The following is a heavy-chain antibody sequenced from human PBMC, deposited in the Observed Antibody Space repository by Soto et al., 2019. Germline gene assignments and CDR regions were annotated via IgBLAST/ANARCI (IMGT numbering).Heavy chain of an antibody. J-gene: IGHJ5*02. D-gene: IGHD2-21*02. V-gene: IGHV4-30-4*02. CDR3: VRTAREGAVAPHWFDR. CDR2: VYYTGST. CDR1: GASIRSTDYY. Sequence: SDTLSLTCTVSGASIRSTDYYWSWIRQAPGKGLEWIGYVYYTGSTYYNPSLMSRLTISVDTSKNQFSLKLTSVTAAETAVYYCVRTAREGAVAPHWFDRWGQGTQVTVSS.